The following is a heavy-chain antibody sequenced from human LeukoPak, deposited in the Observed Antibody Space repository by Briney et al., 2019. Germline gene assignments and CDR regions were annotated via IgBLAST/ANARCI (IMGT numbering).Heavy chain of an antibody. D-gene: IGHD1-26*01. CDR3: ARDGLGATRPRDLSVIFGGSYGDDAFDI. CDR1: GFTVSSNY. CDR2: IYSGGST. Sequence: GGSLRLSCAASGFTVSSNYTSWVRQAPGKGLEWVSVIYSGGSTYYADSVKGRFTISRDNSKNTLYLQMNSLRAEDTAVYYCARDGLGATRPRDLSVIFGGSYGDDAFDIWGQGTMVTVSS. V-gene: IGHV3-66*01. J-gene: IGHJ3*02.